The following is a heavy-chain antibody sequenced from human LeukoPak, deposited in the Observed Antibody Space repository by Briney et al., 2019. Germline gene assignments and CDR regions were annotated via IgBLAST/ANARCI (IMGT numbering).Heavy chain of an antibody. V-gene: IGHV4-34*01. D-gene: IGHD5-18*01. Sequence: PSETLSLTCAVYGGSFSGYYWSWIRQPPGKGLNWIGHIYYSGTTNYNPSLKSRVTISVDTSKNQFSLKLSAVTAADTAVYYCARRRYRYSYGYLDYWGQGTLVTVSS. CDR3: ARRRYRYSYGYLDY. J-gene: IGHJ4*02. CDR2: IYYSGTT. CDR1: GGSFSGYY.